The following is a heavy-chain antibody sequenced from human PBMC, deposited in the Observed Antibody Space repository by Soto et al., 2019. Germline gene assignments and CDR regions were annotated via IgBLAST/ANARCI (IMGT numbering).Heavy chain of an antibody. Sequence: EVQLLESGGVLVQPGGSLRLSCAASGFTFSSYAMSWVRQAPGKGLEWVSASSGSGGSTYYEDSVKGRFTISRDNSKNTVNLQMNGLRAEDTAVYYCAKLPRYCGSTSCYAGYFDYWGQGTLVTVSS. CDR3: AKLPRYCGSTSCYAGYFDY. CDR1: GFTFSSYA. J-gene: IGHJ4*02. D-gene: IGHD2-2*01. V-gene: IGHV3-23*01. CDR2: SSGSGGST.